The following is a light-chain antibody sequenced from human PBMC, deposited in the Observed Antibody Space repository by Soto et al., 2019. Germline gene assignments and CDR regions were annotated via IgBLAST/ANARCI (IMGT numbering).Light chain of an antibody. CDR2: KAS. CDR1: QSINIW. J-gene: IGKJ1*01. CDR3: QQYNSFRWT. Sequence: DIQMTQSPSTLSASVGDRVTITCRASQSINIWLAWYQQKPGKAPKFLIYKASSLDRGVPSRFSGSGSGTEFTLTITTMQTDDFANYSCQQYNSFRWTFGQGTKVDIK. V-gene: IGKV1-5*03.